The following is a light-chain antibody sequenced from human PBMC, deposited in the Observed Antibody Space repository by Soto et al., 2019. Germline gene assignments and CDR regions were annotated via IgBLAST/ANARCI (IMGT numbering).Light chain of an antibody. CDR2: ATS. Sequence: EIVLTQSPATLSLSPGERATLSCRASQSVSRSYLAWYQQNPGQPPSLLIYATSSRATGIPDRFSGSGSGTDFTLTISSLEPEDFAVYYCQQYGSSQYTFGQGTKLEIK. CDR3: QQYGSSQYT. CDR1: QSVSRSY. V-gene: IGKV3-20*01. J-gene: IGKJ2*01.